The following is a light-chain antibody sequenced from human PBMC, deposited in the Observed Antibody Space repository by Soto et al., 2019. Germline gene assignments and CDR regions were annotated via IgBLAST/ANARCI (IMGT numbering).Light chain of an antibody. Sequence: EIVMTQSPATLSVSPGERATLSCRASQSVSSNLAWYQQKPGQAPRLLIYGASTRATGIPARFSGSGSGTEFALTVSSLHPDDFATYYCLQYLTYPWTFGQGTKVDIK. CDR2: GAS. J-gene: IGKJ1*01. CDR3: LQYLTYPWT. CDR1: QSVSSN. V-gene: IGKV3-15*01.